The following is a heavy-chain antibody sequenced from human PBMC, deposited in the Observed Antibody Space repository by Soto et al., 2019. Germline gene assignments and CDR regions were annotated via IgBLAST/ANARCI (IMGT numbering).Heavy chain of an antibody. J-gene: IGHJ5*02. CDR1: GYTFTGYY. D-gene: IGHD3-3*01. V-gene: IGHV1-2*04. CDR2: INPNSGGT. Sequence: GASVKVSCKASGYTFTGYYMHWVRQAPGQGLEWMGWINPNSGGTNYAQKFQGWVTMTRDTSISTAYMELSRLRSDDTAVYYCARSYVPYDFWSGYYQSLDPWGQGTLVTVSS. CDR3: ARSYVPYDFWSGYYQSLDP.